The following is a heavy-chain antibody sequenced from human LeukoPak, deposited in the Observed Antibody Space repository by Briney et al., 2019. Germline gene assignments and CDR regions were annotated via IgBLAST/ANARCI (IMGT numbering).Heavy chain of an antibody. CDR3: ARDQESSFH. CDR1: GGSISSSSYY. CDR2: TYYSGST. Sequence: SETLSLTCTVSGGSISSSSYYWGWIRQPPGKGLEWIGSTYYSGSTYYNPSLKSRVTISVDTSKNQFSLKPSSVTAADTAVYYCARDQESSFHWGQGTLVTVSS. D-gene: IGHD6-6*01. V-gene: IGHV4-39*07. J-gene: IGHJ4*02.